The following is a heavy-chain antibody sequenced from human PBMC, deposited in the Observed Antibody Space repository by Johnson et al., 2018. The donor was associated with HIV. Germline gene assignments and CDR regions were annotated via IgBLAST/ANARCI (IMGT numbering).Heavy chain of an antibody. CDR3: ANSYSSSSGNNDYAFDI. CDR1: GFTFSSYG. V-gene: IGHV3-33*06. CDR2: IWYDGSNK. D-gene: IGHD6-6*01. Sequence: QMQLVESGGGVVQPGRSLRLSCAASGFTFSSYGMHWVRQAPGKGLEWVAVIWYDGSNKYYADSVKGRFTISRDNSKNTLFLQMNSLRAEDTAVYYCANSYSSSSGNNDYAFDIWGQGTMVTVSS. J-gene: IGHJ3*02.